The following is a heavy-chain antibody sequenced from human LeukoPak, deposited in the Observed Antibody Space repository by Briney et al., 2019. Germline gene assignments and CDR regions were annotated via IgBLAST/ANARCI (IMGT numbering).Heavy chain of an antibody. CDR3: ARDDYGDYGINWFDP. J-gene: IGHJ5*02. D-gene: IGHD4-17*01. CDR2: IIPILGIA. Sequence: VASVKVSCKASGGTLSSYAISWVRQAPGQGLEWMGRIIPILGIANYAQKFQGRVTITADKSTSTAYMELSSLRSEDTAVYYCARDDYGDYGINWFDPWGQGTLVTVSS. CDR1: GGTLSSYA. V-gene: IGHV1-69*04.